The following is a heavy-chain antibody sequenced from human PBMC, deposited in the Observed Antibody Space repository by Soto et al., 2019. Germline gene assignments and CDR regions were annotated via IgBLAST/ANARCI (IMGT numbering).Heavy chain of an antibody. Sequence: GGSLRLSCAASGFTFSSYAMSWVRQAPGKGLEWVSAISGSGGSTYYADSVKGRFTISRDNSKNTLYLQLNSLRVEDTAVYYCGRFERDFWSGYDRFDYWGQGTLVTVSS. V-gene: IGHV3-23*01. D-gene: IGHD3-3*01. CDR3: GRFERDFWSGYDRFDY. J-gene: IGHJ4*02. CDR1: GFTFSSYA. CDR2: ISGSGGST.